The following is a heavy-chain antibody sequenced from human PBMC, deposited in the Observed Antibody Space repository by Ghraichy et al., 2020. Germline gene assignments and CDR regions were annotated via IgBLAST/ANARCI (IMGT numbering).Heavy chain of an antibody. J-gene: IGHJ4*02. CDR2: ISGSGGST. D-gene: IGHD4-11*01. V-gene: IGHV3-23*01. Sequence: GGSLRLSCAASGFTFSSYAMSWVRQAPGKGLEWVSAISGSGGSTYYVDSVKGRFTISRDNSKNTLYLQMNSLRAEDTAVYYCAKPPALLSVTTVGMDYFDYWGQGTLVTVSS. CDR3: AKPPALLSVTTVGMDYFDY. CDR1: GFTFSSYA.